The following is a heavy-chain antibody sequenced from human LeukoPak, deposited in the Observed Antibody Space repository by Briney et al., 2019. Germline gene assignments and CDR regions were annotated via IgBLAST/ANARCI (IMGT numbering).Heavy chain of an antibody. CDR3: AKGPQLGSAYHPDY. D-gene: IGHD3-16*01. CDR2: ITGSDDKT. V-gene: IGHV3-23*01. CDR1: GFTFSNAA. Sequence: QPGGSLSLSCAASGFTFSNAAMTWVRQAPGKGLEWVSTITGSDDKTYYADSVKGRFTISRDYSKNTLDLQMNSLRVEDTAIYYCAKGPQLGSAYHPDYWGQGTLVTVSS. J-gene: IGHJ4*02.